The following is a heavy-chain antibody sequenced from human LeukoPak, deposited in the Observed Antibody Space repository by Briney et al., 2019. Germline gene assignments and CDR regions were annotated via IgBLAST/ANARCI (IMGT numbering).Heavy chain of an antibody. V-gene: IGHV1-69*13. D-gene: IGHD2-2*01. J-gene: IGHJ6*04. CDR1: GGTFSSYA. CDR2: IIPIFGTA. CDR3: ARNAVPDRPFSGMDV. Sequence: SVKVSCKASGGTFSSYAISWVRQAPGQGLEWMGGIIPIFGTASYAQKFQGRVTITADESTSTAYMELSSLRSKDTAVYYCARNAVPDRPFSGMDVWGKGTTVTVSS.